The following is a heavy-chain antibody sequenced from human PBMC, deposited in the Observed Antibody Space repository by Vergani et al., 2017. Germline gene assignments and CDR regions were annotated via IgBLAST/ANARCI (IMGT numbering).Heavy chain of an antibody. D-gene: IGHD1-1*01. CDR1: GGTFSNYA. V-gene: IGHV1-69*06. CDR3: AREFGTTGTGAFDI. CDR2: IIPIFGTA. J-gene: IGHJ3*02. Sequence: QVQLVQSGAEVKKPGSSVKVSCKAFGGTFSNYAVRWVRQAPGQGLEWMGGIIPIFGTANYAQKFQGRVTVTADKATSTAYMELSSLRSEDTAVYYCAREFGTTGTGAFDIWGKGTMVIVSS.